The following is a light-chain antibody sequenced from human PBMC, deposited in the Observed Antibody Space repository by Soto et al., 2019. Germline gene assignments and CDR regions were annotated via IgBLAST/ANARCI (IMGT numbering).Light chain of an antibody. CDR2: EGS. CDR1: SSDVGSYNL. CDR3: CSYAGSSTSWV. J-gene: IGLJ3*02. V-gene: IGLV2-23*01. Sequence: QSALTQPASMSGSPGQSITISCTGTSSDVGSYNLVSWYQQHPGKAPKLMIYEGSKRPSGVSNRFSGSKSGNTASLTISGLQAEDEADYYCCSYAGSSTSWVFGGGTKLTVL.